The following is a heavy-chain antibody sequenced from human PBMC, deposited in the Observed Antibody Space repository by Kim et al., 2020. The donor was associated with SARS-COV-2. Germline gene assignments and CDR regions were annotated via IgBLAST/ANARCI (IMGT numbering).Heavy chain of an antibody. CDR3: ARQGRALSSSWYSPLDYYYGMDV. CDR1: GGSISSYY. V-gene: IGHV4-59*08. J-gene: IGHJ6*02. Sequence: SETLSLTCTVSGGSISSYYWSWIRQPPGKGLEWIGYIYYSGSTNYNPSLKSRVTISVDTSKNQFSLKLSSVTAADTAVYYCARQGRALSSSWYSPLDYYYGMDVWGQGTTVTVSS. CDR2: IYYSGST. D-gene: IGHD6-13*01.